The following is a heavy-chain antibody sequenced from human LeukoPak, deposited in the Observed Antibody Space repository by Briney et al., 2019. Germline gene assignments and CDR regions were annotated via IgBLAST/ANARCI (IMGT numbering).Heavy chain of an antibody. CDR2: INHSGST. CDR1: GGSFSGYY. Sequence: SETLSLTCAVYGGSFSGYYWSWIRQPPGKGLEWIGEINHSGSTNYNPSLKSRVTISVDTSKNQFSLKLSSVTAADTAVYYCARGRGWYGTYNWFDPWGQGTLVTVSS. D-gene: IGHD6-19*01. CDR3: ARGRGWYGTYNWFDP. J-gene: IGHJ5*02. V-gene: IGHV4-34*01.